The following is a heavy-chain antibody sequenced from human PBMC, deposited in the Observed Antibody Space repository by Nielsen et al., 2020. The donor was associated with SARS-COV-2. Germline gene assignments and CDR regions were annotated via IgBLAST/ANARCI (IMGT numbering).Heavy chain of an antibody. CDR2: IFYSGTT. D-gene: IGHD6-13*01. CDR1: GDPVSEYY. Sequence: SETLSLTCSVSGDPVSEYYWSWLRQAPGKEPEWIGYIFYSGTTDYNPSLRNRVSISMDTSKNQLSLRLRSVTAADTAIYYCAVYSQYTSSLNWFDPWGHGVLVTVSS. V-gene: IGHV4-59*08. CDR3: AVYSQYTSSLNWFDP. J-gene: IGHJ5*02.